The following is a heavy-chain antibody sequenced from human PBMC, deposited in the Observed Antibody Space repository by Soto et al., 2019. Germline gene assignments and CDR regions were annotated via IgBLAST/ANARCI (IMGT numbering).Heavy chain of an antibody. Sequence: SETLSLTCTVSGGSISSSSYYWGWIRQPPGKGLEWIGSFYYSGSTDYNPSLKSRVTISVDTSKNQFSLKLTSVTAADTAVYYCARQEGALRLPGYWGQGTLVTVSS. V-gene: IGHV4-39*01. CDR2: FYYSGST. CDR3: ARQEGALRLPGY. CDR1: GGSISSSSYY. J-gene: IGHJ4*02. D-gene: IGHD5-12*01.